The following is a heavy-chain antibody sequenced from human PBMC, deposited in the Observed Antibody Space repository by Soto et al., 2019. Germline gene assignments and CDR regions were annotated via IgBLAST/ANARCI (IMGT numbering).Heavy chain of an antibody. CDR1: GYTLTELS. CDR3: ATDISRLIGSGSHYYYYYGMDV. Sequence: ASVKVSCKVSGYTLTELSMHWVRQAPGKGLEWMGGFDPEDGETIYAQKFQGRVTMTEDTSTDTAYMELSSLRSEDTAVYYCATDISRLIGSGSHYYYYYGMDVWGQGTTVTVSS. V-gene: IGHV1-24*01. D-gene: IGHD3-10*01. CDR2: FDPEDGET. J-gene: IGHJ6*02.